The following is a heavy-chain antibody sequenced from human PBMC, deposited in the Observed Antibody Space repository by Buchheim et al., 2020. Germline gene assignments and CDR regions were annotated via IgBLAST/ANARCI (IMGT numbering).Heavy chain of an antibody. CDR1: GYTFTKSW. V-gene: IGHV5-51*01. J-gene: IGHJ5*02. Sequence: EVQLVQSGAEVKKPGESLKISCQASGYTFTKSWIGWVRQVPGKGLEWMGVIYPSDSDARYSPSLQGQVTISVDRSINTAYLQWNSLRASDTATYFCTGQPMVRGVGRFDHWGQGT. CDR2: IYPSDSDA. D-gene: IGHD3-10*01. CDR3: TGQPMVRGVGRFDH.